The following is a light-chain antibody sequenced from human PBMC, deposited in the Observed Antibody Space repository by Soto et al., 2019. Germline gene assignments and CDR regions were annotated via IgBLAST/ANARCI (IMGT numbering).Light chain of an antibody. Sequence: QSVLTQPASVSGSPGQSITISCTGTSSDVGGYNYVSWYQQHPGKAPKLMIYDVSNRPSGVSNRFSGSKSGNTASLTISGLQAYYVVVYYCSSYTSISSTVFFG. V-gene: IGLV2-14*01. J-gene: IGLJ1*01. CDR1: SSDVGGYNY. CDR2: DVS. CDR3: SSYTSISSTVF.